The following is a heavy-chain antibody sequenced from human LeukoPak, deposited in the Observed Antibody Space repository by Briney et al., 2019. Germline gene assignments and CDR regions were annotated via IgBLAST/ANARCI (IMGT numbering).Heavy chain of an antibody. Sequence: GASVKVSCKASGYTFTGYYMHWVRQAPGQGLEWMGWINPNSGGTNYAQKFQGRVTMTRDTSISTAYMEPSRLRSDDTAVYYCARVMVTSYYYYMDVWGKGTTVTVSS. D-gene: IGHD5-18*01. CDR2: INPNSGGT. V-gene: IGHV1-2*02. J-gene: IGHJ6*03. CDR1: GYTFTGYY. CDR3: ARVMVTSYYYYMDV.